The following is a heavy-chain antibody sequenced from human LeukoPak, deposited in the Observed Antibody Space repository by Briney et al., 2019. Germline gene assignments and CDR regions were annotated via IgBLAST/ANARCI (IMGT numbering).Heavy chain of an antibody. CDR1: GFTFSSYW. CDR3: AKTTWPAYFDY. D-gene: IGHD4-17*01. Sequence: GGSLRRSCAASGFTFSSYWMHWVRQAPGKGLVWVSRINSDGSSTSYADSVKGRFTISRDNAKNTLYLQMNGLRAEDTAVYYCAKTTWPAYFDYWGQGTLVTVSS. CDR2: INSDGSST. V-gene: IGHV3-74*01. J-gene: IGHJ4*02.